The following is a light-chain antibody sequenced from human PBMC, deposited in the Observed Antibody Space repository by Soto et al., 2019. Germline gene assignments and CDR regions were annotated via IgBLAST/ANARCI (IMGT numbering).Light chain of an antibody. Sequence: EIGLTQSPGTLSLSSGERATLSCRARQSVSSNVAWYQQKPGQAPRLLIYGASNRATGIPDRFSGSWSGTDFTLTISRLEPEDFAVYYCQQYGSSGTFGQGTKV. J-gene: IGKJ1*01. CDR1: QSVSSN. CDR3: QQYGSSGT. CDR2: GAS. V-gene: IGKV3-20*01.